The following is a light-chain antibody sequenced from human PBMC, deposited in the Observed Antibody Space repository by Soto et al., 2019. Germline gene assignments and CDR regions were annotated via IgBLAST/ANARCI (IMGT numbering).Light chain of an antibody. CDR1: DISDYHY. Sequence: QSALTQPASVSGSPGQSITISCTGSDISDYHYVSWYQQYPVKAPKLMIYEVSNRPSGVSHRFSGSKSGNTASLTISGLQAEDAAYYYCRTSHVFATGTKVTVL. CDR3: RTSHV. V-gene: IGLV2-14*01. J-gene: IGLJ1*01. CDR2: EVS.